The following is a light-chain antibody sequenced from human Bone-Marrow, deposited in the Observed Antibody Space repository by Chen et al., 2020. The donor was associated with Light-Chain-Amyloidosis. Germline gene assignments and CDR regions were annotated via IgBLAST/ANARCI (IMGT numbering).Light chain of an antibody. CDR3: QQFHDWRT. J-gene: IGKJ1*01. Sequence: EIVMTQSPATLYVSPGGRATLSCRASQIIGTNLAWYQQKPGQPPRLLIYGASTRATGIPARLSGSGSGTEFTLTISSLQSEDFAVYYCQQFHDWRTFGQGTKVEI. CDR1: QIIGTN. CDR2: GAS. V-gene: IGKV3D-15*01.